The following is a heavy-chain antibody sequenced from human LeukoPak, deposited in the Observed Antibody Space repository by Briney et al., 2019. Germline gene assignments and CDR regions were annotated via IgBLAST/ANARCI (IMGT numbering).Heavy chain of an antibody. V-gene: IGHV3-43*02. CDR3: AKDSYCGGGNCYAPFDY. CDR2: ISGDAGST. Sequence: GGSLRLSCEVSGFSFDDYAMHWVRQAPGKGLEWVSLISGDAGSTYYADSVKGRFTISRDNSKNSLYLQMNSLRTEDTALYYCAKDSYCGGGNCYAPFDYWGQGTLVTVSS. D-gene: IGHD2-15*01. CDR1: GFSFDDYA. J-gene: IGHJ4*02.